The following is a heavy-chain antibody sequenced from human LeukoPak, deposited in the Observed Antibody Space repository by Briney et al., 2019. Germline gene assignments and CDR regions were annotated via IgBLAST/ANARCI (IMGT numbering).Heavy chain of an antibody. J-gene: IGHJ4*02. CDR1: GFTFSSYS. D-gene: IGHD3-16*01. Sequence: GGSLRLSCAASGFTFSSYSMDWVRQAPGNGLEWVSYISSSSSTIYYADSVKGRFTISRDNAKNSLYLQMNSLRAEDTAVYYCARLYDYVWGKRINYFDYWGQGTLVTVSS. CDR2: ISSSSSTI. CDR3: ARLYDYVWGKRINYFDY. V-gene: IGHV3-48*01.